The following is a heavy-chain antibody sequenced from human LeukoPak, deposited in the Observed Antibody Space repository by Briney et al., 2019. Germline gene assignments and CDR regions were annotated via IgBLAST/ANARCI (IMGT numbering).Heavy chain of an antibody. CDR3: ARERAGDVDY. J-gene: IGHJ4*02. CDR2: IRHREYGGTA. Sequence: GGSLRLSCATSGFNFGVVAMAWIRQAPGKGLEWVGFIRHREYGGTAEYAASVDGRFAISRDDSKSIVYLQMNDVRTEDTGVYYCARERAGDVDYWGLGTLVTVSS. CDR1: GFNFGVVA. V-gene: IGHV3-49*03.